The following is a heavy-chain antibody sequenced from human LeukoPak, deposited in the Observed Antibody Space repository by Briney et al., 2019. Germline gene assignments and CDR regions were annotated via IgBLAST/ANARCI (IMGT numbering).Heavy chain of an antibody. J-gene: IGHJ3*02. Sequence: SETLSLTCTVSGGSISSYYWSWIRQPPGKGLEWIGYIYYSGSTNYNPSLKSRVTISVDTSKNQFSLKLSSVTAADTAVYYCASSGDYYDSKEAFDIWGQGTMVTVSS. CDR3: ASSGDYYDSKEAFDI. D-gene: IGHD3-22*01. CDR2: IYYSGST. V-gene: IGHV4-59*12. CDR1: GGSISSYY.